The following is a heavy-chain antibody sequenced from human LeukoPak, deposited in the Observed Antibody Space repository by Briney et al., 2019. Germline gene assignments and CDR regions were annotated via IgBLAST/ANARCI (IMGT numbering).Heavy chain of an antibody. D-gene: IGHD6-6*01. CDR1: GYTFTGYY. Sequence: ASVKVSCKASGYTFTGYYMNWVRQAPGQGLEWMGWINPNSGGTNYAQKFQGRVTMTRDTSISTAYMELSRLRSDDTAVYYCAREGVRQLGPPHTHYYFDYWGQGTLVTVSS. CDR3: AREGVRQLGPPHTHYYFDY. J-gene: IGHJ4*02. V-gene: IGHV1-2*02. CDR2: INPNSGGT.